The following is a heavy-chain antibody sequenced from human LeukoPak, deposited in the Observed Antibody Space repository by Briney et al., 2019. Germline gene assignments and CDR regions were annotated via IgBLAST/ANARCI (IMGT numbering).Heavy chain of an antibody. CDR3: ARGLRGIVAAGLPFFDY. D-gene: IGHD6-13*01. V-gene: IGHV4-34*01. CDR2: INHSGST. J-gene: IGHJ4*02. Sequence: SETLSLTCAVYGGSFSGYYWSWIRQPPGKGLEWIGEINHSGSTNYNPSLKSRVTISVDTSKNQFSLKLSSVTAADTAVYYCARGLRGIVAAGLPFFDYWGQGTLDTVSS. CDR1: GGSFSGYY.